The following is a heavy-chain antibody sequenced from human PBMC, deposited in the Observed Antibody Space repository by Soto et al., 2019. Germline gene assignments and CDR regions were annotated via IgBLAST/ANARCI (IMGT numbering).Heavy chain of an antibody. CDR1: GFTFSNFA. Sequence: EVQLLESGGDLVQPGGSLRLSCATSGFTFSNFAMAWFRQAPGRGLEWVSEILSGVNTFYADSMKGRITISRDNSKNTLYLQMNSLRVDDTALYYCAKDRQPDGIWTFDSWGQGTLVTVSS. CDR3: AKDRQPDGIWTFDS. J-gene: IGHJ4*02. CDR2: ILSGVNT. V-gene: IGHV3-23*01. D-gene: IGHD2-8*01.